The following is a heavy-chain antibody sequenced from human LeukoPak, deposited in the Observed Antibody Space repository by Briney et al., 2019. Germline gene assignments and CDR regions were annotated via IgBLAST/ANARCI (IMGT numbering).Heavy chain of an antibody. CDR2: ISYDGSNK. V-gene: IGHV3-30*04. Sequence: GGSLRLSCAASGFTFSSYAMSWVRQAPGKGLEWVAVISYDGSNKYYADSVKGRFTISRDNSKNTLYLQMNSLRAEGTAVYYCAGVLVIVMTYDAFDIWGQGTMVTVSS. CDR3: AGVLVIVMTYDAFDI. J-gene: IGHJ3*02. D-gene: IGHD2-21*02. CDR1: GFTFSSYA.